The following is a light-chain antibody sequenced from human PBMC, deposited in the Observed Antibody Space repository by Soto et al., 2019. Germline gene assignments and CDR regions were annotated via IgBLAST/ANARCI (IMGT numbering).Light chain of an antibody. CDR1: SGYVGTYSL. J-gene: IGLJ1*01. V-gene: IGLV2-23*01. CDR3: CLYADSSTYV. CDR2: EGH. Sequence: QSALAQPASVSGSPGQSITISCTGASGYVGTYSLVSWYQQHPGKAPKVVIYEGHKRPSGVPDRFSGSTSVNTASLTISGLQTDDEADYYCCLYADSSTYVFGTGTKVTVL.